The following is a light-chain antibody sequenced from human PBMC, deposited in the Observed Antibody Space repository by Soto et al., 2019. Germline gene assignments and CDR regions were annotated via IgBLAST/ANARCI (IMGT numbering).Light chain of an antibody. CDR1: SSDVVGYNY. Sequence: QSALTQPASVSGSPGQSITISCTGTSSDVVGYNYVSWYQHHPGKAPKLMIYDVSNRPSGVSNRFSGSKSGNTASLTISGLQPEDEADYYCCSYTTSNTRQIVSGTGTKVTVL. CDR2: DVS. V-gene: IGLV2-14*03. CDR3: CSYTTSNTRQIV. J-gene: IGLJ1*01.